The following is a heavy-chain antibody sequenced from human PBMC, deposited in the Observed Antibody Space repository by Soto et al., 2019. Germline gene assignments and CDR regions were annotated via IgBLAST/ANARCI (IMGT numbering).Heavy chain of an antibody. J-gene: IGHJ4*02. V-gene: IGHV5-51*01. D-gene: IGHD1-26*01. CDR2: IYADDSEV. CDR3: ARDAAVGAPTADY. Sequence: PGESLKISCQGSGYRFSDYWIGWVRQTPVKGLEWMGIIYADDSEVKYSPSFQGQVTMTVDKSINIAYLQWNSLKASDSAMYYCARDAAVGAPTADYWGPGTLVTVSS. CDR1: GYRFSDYW.